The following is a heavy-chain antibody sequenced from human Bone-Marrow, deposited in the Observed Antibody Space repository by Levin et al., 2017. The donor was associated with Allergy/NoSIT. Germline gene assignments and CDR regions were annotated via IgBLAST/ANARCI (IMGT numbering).Heavy chain of an antibody. J-gene: IGHJ6*03. CDR3: ARMAVAVAGTWGAYYYYYMDV. V-gene: IGHV4-34*01. CDR2: INHSGST. D-gene: IGHD6-19*01. Sequence: SQTLSLTCAVYGGSFSGYYWSWIRQPPGKGLEWIGEINHSGSTNYNPSLKSRVTISVDTSKNQFSLKLSSVTAADTAVYYCARMAVAVAGTWGAYYYYYMDVWGKGTTVTVSS. CDR1: GGSFSGYY.